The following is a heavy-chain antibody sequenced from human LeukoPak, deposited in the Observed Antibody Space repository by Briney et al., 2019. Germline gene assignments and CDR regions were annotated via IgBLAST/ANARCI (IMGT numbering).Heavy chain of an antibody. Sequence: PGGSLRLSCAASGFSFNYYWMTWVRQAPGKGLEWVANIKHDGGEKYYVDSVKGRFTISRDNDNNSIYLQMNSLRAEDAAIYYCARDRRILGAAGTALDSWGQGTLVTVSS. CDR2: IKHDGGEK. J-gene: IGHJ4*02. CDR3: ARDRRILGAAGTALDS. D-gene: IGHD6-13*01. V-gene: IGHV3-7*03. CDR1: GFSFNYYW.